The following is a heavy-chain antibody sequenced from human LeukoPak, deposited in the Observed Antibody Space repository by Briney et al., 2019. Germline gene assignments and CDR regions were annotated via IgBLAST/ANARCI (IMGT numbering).Heavy chain of an antibody. D-gene: IGHD3-3*01. CDR1: GGSLKNFA. V-gene: IGHV1-69*13. J-gene: IGHJ3*02. CDR3: ARRAEWFSWTRLDAFDI. CDR2: VNHIYGTT. Sequence: ASVKVSCKASGGSLKNFAISWVRQAPGQGPEWMGGVNHIYGTTNYAQKFHGRVTITVDDSTNIAYLDLSSLRSDDTALYYCARRAEWFSWTRLDAFDIWGQGTMVTVSS.